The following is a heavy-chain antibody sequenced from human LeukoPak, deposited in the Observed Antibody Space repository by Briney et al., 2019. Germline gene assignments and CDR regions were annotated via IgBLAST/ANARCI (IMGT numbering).Heavy chain of an antibody. CDR2: ISSSSSYI. CDR3: ARRRLRYWELLDYFDY. D-gene: IGHD1-26*01. Sequence: GGSLRLSCAASGFTFSSYSMNWVRQAPGKGLEWVSSISSSSSYIYYADSVKGRFTISRDNAKNSLYLQMNSLRAEDTAVYYCARRRLRYWELLDYFDYWGQGTLVTVSS. CDR1: GFTFSSYS. V-gene: IGHV3-21*01. J-gene: IGHJ4*02.